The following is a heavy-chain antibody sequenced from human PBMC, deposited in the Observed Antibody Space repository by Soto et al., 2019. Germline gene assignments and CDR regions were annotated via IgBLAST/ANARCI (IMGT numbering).Heavy chain of an antibody. V-gene: IGHV4-59*01. J-gene: IGHJ4*02. CDR3: ARGVGSSPPRY. CDR1: GGSISFYY. CDR2: IYASGSP. D-gene: IGHD1-26*01. Sequence: SETLSLTCTISGGSISFYYWSWVRQPPGHELEWIGYIYASGSPYYNPSLRSRVTISADTSKNQISLKLTSPTAADTAVYYCARGVGSSPPRYWGRGTLVTVSS.